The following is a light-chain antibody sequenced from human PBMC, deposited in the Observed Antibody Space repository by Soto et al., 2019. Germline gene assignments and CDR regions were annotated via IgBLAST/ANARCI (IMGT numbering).Light chain of an antibody. Sequence: QSVLTQPPSASETPGQRVPISCSGNRSNIGNNVVHWYQQLTRTAPRLLIYSNDLRPSGVPDRFSGSKSGTSGSLAISGLQSEDAADYYCASWDEILNALVFVGGTKLTVL. CDR3: ASWDEILNALV. CDR1: RSNIGNNV. CDR2: SND. J-gene: IGLJ2*01. V-gene: IGLV1-44*01.